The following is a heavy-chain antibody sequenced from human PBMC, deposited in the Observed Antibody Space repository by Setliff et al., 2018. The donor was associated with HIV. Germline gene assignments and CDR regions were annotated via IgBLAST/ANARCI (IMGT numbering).Heavy chain of an antibody. CDR2: IYYSGST. V-gene: IGHV4-59*01. J-gene: IGHJ4*02. Sequence: RDPPGEGLEWMGNIYYSGSTNYNPSLKSRVTLSVDTAKNQFSLKLSSVTAADTAVYYCARGQGRFSFGAQLGYYFDYLGQGTLVTVSA. CDR3: ARGQGRFSFGAQLGYYFDY. D-gene: IGHD5-18*01.